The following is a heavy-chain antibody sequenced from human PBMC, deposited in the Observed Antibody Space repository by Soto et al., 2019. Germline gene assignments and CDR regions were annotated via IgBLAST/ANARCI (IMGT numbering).Heavy chain of an antibody. D-gene: IGHD5-18*01. CDR2: IDPSDSYV. CDR1: GYTFTNNW. CDR3: ARHGGGYSYGSWFDP. V-gene: IGHV5-10-1*01. J-gene: IGHJ5*02. Sequence: GESLKISCQGSGYTFTNNWISWVRQMPGKGLGWMGRIDPSDSYVDYSPAFQGHVTISVDKSINTAYLQWSSLKASDTAMYYCARHGGGYSYGSWFDPWGQGTLVTVSS.